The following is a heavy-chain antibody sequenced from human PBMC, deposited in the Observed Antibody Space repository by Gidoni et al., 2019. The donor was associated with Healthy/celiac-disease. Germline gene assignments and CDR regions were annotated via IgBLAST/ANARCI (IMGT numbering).Heavy chain of an antibody. J-gene: IGHJ4*02. CDR1: GGSISSGSYY. D-gene: IGHD3-22*01. CDR2: IYTSGST. Sequence: QVQLQESGPGLVKPSQTLSLTCTVSGGSISSGSYYWSWIRQPAGKGLEWIGRIYTSGSTNYNPSLKSRVTISVDTSKNQFSLKLSSVTAADTAVYYCARAKRHDSSGYYHGGVPFYFDYWGQGTLVTVSS. CDR3: ARAKRHDSSGYYHGGVPFYFDY. V-gene: IGHV4-61*02.